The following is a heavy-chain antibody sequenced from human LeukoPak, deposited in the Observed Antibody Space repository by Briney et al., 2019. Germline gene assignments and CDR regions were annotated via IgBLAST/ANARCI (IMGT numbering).Heavy chain of an antibody. CDR3: TKDVSVVLATINY. CDR2: ISYDGSNK. V-gene: IGHV3-30*18. Sequence: GGSLRLSCAASGFTFSSYGVHWVRQAPGKGLEWVAVISYDGSNKYYADSVKGRFTISRDNSKNTLYLQMDSLRAEDTAMYYCTKDVSVVLATINYWGQGTLVTVSS. D-gene: IGHD2-2*01. J-gene: IGHJ4*02. CDR1: GFTFSSYG.